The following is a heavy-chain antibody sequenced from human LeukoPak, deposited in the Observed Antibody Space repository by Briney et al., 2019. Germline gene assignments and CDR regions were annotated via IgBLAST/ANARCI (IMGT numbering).Heavy chain of an antibody. J-gene: IGHJ1*01. CDR2: ISPYDGNT. Sequence: ASVKVSCKASVYSFATYGISWVRQAPGQGLEWMGWISPYDGNTKNSQKFQGRVTLTTETSTTTAYMELRNLRSDDTAVYYCAREGDWGQGTLVTVSS. CDR3: AREGD. CDR1: VYSFATYG. V-gene: IGHV1-18*01.